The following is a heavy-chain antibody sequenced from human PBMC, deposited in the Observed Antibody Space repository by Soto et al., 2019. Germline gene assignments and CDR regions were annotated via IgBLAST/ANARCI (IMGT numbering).Heavy chain of an antibody. CDR3: ARDGSRGYYGMDV. V-gene: IGHV1-69*06. CDR2: IIPIFGTA. J-gene: IGHJ6*02. CDR1: GGTFSRYA. Sequence: AAAKVSCKASGGTFSRYAIRWVRQAPGQGLEWMGGIIPIFGTANYAQKFQGRVTITADKSTSTAYMELSSLRSEDTAAYYCARDGSRGYYGMDVWGQGTTVTVSS. D-gene: IGHD3-10*01.